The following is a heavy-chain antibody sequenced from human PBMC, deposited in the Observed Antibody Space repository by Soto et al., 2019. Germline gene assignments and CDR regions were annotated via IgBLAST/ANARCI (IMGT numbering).Heavy chain of an antibody. D-gene: IGHD5-12*01. CDR3: AATSGYAYYYYMDV. J-gene: IGHJ6*03. CDR2: IVVGSGNT. V-gene: IGHV1-58*02. Sequence: GASVKVSCKASGFTFTSSAMQWVRQARGQRLEWIGWIVVGSGNTNYAQKFQERVTITRDMSTSTAYIELSSLRSEDTAVYYCAATSGYAYYYYMDVWGKGTTVTVSS. CDR1: GFTFTSSA.